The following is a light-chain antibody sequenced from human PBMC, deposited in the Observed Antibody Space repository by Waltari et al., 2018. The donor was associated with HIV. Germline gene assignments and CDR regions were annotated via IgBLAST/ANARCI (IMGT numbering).Light chain of an antibody. CDR2: KDT. CDR3: QSADSSGIYEI. Sequence: SYELTQPPSMSVSPGQTARITCSGDALPKQYAYWYQQKPGQAPVLIIYKDTERPSGNPERFSGSNSGTIATLTISGVQAEDEAAYYCQSADSSGIYEIFGGGTKVIVL. V-gene: IGLV3-25*03. CDR1: ALPKQY. J-gene: IGLJ2*01.